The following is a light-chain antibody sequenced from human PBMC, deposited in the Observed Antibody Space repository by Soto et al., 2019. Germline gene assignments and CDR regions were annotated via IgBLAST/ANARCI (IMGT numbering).Light chain of an antibody. V-gene: IGKV3-20*01. CDR3: QQYGSLSWT. CDR2: GAS. CDR1: QSVSSNY. J-gene: IGKJ1*01. Sequence: DIVLTQCPGTLSLSPGEGATLSCRASQSVSSNYLAWYQQKPGQAPRLLIHGASTRATGVPDRFSGSGSGTDFTLTISRLEPEDFAVYHCQQYGSLSWTFGQGTKVDIK.